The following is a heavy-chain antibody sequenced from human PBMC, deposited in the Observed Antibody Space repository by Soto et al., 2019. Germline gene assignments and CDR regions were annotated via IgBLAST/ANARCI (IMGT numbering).Heavy chain of an antibody. D-gene: IGHD1-26*01. CDR3: VTVNLVGAAYYFDY. CDR2: VYYSGTT. Sequence: CIRKPPGKGLEWIGYVYYSGTTYSHPSLNSRVSISVDTSENQFSLRLTSVTAAETAVYYCVTVNLVGAAYYFDYWGPGTLVTVSS. J-gene: IGHJ4*02. V-gene: IGHV4-30-4*01.